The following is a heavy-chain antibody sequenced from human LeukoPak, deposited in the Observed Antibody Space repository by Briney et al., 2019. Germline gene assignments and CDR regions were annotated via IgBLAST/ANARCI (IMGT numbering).Heavy chain of an antibody. CDR1: GDSVSSNSAV. CDR2: TYFRSKWYN. J-gene: IGHJ4*02. Sequence: SQTLSLTCAISGDSVSSNSAVWNWIRQSPSRGLEWVGRTYFRSKWYNEYAASVKSRITINPDTSKNQFSLQLNSVTSEDTAVYYCAGSFSGAIDYWGQGTLVTVSS. V-gene: IGHV6-1*01. CDR3: AGSFSGAIDY. D-gene: IGHD3-10*01.